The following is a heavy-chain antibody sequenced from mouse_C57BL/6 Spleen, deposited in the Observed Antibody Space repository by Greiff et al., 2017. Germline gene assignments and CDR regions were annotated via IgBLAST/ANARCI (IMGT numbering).Heavy chain of an antibody. CDR3: ARGSIYDYDSWFAY. J-gene: IGHJ3*01. Sequence: VQLQQSGAELVRPGSSVKLSCKASGYTFTSYWMHWVKQRPIQGLEWIGNIDPSDSETHYNQKFKDKATLTVDKSSSTAYMQLSSLTSEDSAVYYCARGSIYDYDSWFAYWGQGTLVTVSA. D-gene: IGHD2-4*01. CDR1: GYTFTSYW. V-gene: IGHV1-52*01. CDR2: IDPSDSET.